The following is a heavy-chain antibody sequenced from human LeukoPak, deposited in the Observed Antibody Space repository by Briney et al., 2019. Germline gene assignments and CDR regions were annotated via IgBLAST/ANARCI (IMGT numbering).Heavy chain of an antibody. J-gene: IGHJ4*02. CDR3: ATHYYGSGSYYNDFDY. D-gene: IGHD3-10*01. CDR2: IYPGDSDT. Sequence: GESLKISCKGSGYSFTSYWIGWVRKMPGKGLEWMGIIYPGDSDTRYSPSFQGQVTISADKSISTAYLQWSSLKASDTAMYYCATHYYGSGSYYNDFDYWGQGTLVTVSS. CDR1: GYSFTSYW. V-gene: IGHV5-51*01.